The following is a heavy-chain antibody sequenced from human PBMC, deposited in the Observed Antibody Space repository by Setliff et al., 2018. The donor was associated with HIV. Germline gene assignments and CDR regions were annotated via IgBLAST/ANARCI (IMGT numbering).Heavy chain of an antibody. CDR1: GESLMGYH. CDR3: ARGGGYSGSDSQPFDF. D-gene: IGHD5-12*01. CDR2: ISRNAYT. Sequence: SETLSLTCAVYGESLMGYHWNWIRQAPGKGLEWIGEISRNAYTFYNPSLKSRVSISVDTSKNQFSLKLTSVTAADTATYFCARGGGYSGSDSQPFDFWGQGILVTVSS. J-gene: IGHJ4*02. V-gene: IGHV4-34*01.